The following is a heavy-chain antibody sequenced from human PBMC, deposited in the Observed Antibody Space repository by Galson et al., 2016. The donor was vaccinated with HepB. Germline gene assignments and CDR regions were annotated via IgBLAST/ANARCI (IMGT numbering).Heavy chain of an antibody. CDR1: GDSVSNDIAA. Sequence: CAISGDSVSNDIAAWNWIRQSPSRGLEWLGRTYYRSNWYHDYAGSVKGRITIDPDTSKNQFSLQLNSVSPDDTAVYCCARGNSREIVAADYWGQGTLVTVSS. CDR2: TYYRSNWYH. J-gene: IGHJ4*02. D-gene: IGHD5-12*01. CDR3: ARGNSREIVAADY. V-gene: IGHV6-1*01.